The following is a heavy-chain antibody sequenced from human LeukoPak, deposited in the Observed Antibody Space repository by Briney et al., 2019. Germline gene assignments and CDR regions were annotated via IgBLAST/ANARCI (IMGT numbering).Heavy chain of an antibody. V-gene: IGHV1-8*01. CDR2: MNPNSGNT. J-gene: IGHJ4*02. CDR1: GYTFTSYD. D-gene: IGHD2-15*01. CDR3: ARSRYCSGGGCYSRITPFDY. Sequence: ASVKVSCKASGYTFTSYDINWVRQATGQGLEWMGWMNPNSGNTGYAQKFQGRVTMTRNTSISTAYMELSSLRSEDTAVYYCARSRYCSGGGCYSRITPFDYWGQGTLVTVSS.